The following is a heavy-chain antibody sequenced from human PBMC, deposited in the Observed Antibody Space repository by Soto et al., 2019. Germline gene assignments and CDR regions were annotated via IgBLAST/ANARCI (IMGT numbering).Heavy chain of an antibody. V-gene: IGHV4-39*01. CDR1: GCSIRSSSYY. CDR2: IYYSGST. Sequence: PSETLSLTCPVSGCSIRSSSYYWGWIRQPPGKGLEWIGSIYYSGSTYYNPSLKSRVTISVDTSKNQFSLKLSSVTAADTAVYYCARTYYDFWSGNNWFDPWGQGTLVTVSS. J-gene: IGHJ5*02. CDR3: ARTYYDFWSGNNWFDP. D-gene: IGHD3-3*01.